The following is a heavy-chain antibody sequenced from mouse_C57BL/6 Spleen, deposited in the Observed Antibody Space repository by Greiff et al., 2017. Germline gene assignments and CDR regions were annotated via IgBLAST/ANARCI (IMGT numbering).Heavy chain of an antibody. CDR3: ARNWIYYDYERAFDD. D-gene: IGHD2-4*01. CDR1: GYTFTSYW. J-gene: IGHJ2*01. CDR2: IYPGSGST. V-gene: IGHV1-55*01. Sequence: QVQLQQSGAELVKPGASVKMSCKASGYTFTSYWITWVKQRPGQGLEWIGDIYPGSGSTNYNEKFKSKATLTVDTSSSTAYMQLSSLTSEDSAVYYCARNWIYYDYERAFDDWGQGTTLTVAS.